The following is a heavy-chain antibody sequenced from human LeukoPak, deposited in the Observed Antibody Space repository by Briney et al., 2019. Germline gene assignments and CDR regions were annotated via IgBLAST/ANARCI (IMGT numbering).Heavy chain of an antibody. V-gene: IGHV3-7*01. CDR3: ARGXXYDSSGYYNGPSNWYFDL. D-gene: IGHD3-22*01. J-gene: IGHJ2*01. CDR2: TKQNRDEK. CDR1: GFTSCIYW. Sequence: RGSLRVSSAASGFTSCIYWMSWVRQAPGKGLGWVANTKQNRDEKYYVGSVKGRFPMSTENTNNSYKLQINNPRTELTVILYGARGXXYDSSGYYNGPSNWYFDLWGRGTLVTVSS.